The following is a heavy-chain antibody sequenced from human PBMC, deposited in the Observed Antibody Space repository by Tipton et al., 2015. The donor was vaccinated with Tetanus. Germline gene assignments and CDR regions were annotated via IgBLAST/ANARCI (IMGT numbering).Heavy chain of an antibody. CDR2: IHHSGLA. Sequence: TLSLTCTVPGDSVSTGNFYWSWIRQPPGKGLEWIAFIHHSGLAFSKPSLKSRVSISIGTSQNQFSLRLTSVTAADTAVYFCARNVYTVTNDAFDIWGHGTLVNVSS. CDR3: ARNVYTVTNDAFDI. J-gene: IGHJ3*02. V-gene: IGHV4-30-4*01. CDR1: GDSVSTGNFY. D-gene: IGHD4-11*01.